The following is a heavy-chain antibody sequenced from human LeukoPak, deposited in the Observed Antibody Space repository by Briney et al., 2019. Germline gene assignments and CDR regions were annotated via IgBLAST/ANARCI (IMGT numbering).Heavy chain of an antibody. CDR3: AKGRYCSGTNCYYYFDY. Sequence: GGSLRLSCAASGFTFSSYAMSWVRQAPGKGLEWVSAISGSGGSTYYADSVKGRFTISRDNSKNTLYLQMSSLRAEDTAVYYCAKGRYCSGTNCYYYFDYWGQGTLVTVSS. CDR1: GFTFSSYA. J-gene: IGHJ4*02. V-gene: IGHV3-23*01. CDR2: ISGSGGST. D-gene: IGHD2-2*01.